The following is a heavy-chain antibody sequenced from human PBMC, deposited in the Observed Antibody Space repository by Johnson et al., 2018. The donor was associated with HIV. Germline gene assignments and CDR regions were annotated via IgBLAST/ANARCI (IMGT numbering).Heavy chain of an antibody. CDR3: ARNRITMVQMTSHDVFDI. J-gene: IGHJ3*02. D-gene: IGHD3-10*01. CDR1: GFTFSNHG. V-gene: IGHV3-30*03. Sequence: QEQLVESGGAVVQPGRSQRLSCAASGFTFSNHGMHWVRQAPGKGLEWVAVISFDGSNRNYADSVKGRFTISRDNSKNTLYLQMNSLRAEDTAVYFCARNRITMVQMTSHDVFDIWGQGTMVTVSS. CDR2: ISFDGSNR.